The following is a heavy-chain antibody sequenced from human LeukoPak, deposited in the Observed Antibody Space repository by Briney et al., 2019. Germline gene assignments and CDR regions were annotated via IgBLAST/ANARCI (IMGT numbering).Heavy chain of an antibody. D-gene: IGHD1-26*01. Sequence: SVKVSCKASGGTFSSYAINWVRQAPGQGLEWMGGIIPIFGTANYAQKFQGRVTITADESTSTAYMELSSLRSEDTAVYYCAREAPGGVGATDYWGQGTLVTVSS. J-gene: IGHJ4*02. CDR2: IIPIFGTA. CDR3: AREAPGGVGATDY. V-gene: IGHV1-69*13. CDR1: GGTFSSYA.